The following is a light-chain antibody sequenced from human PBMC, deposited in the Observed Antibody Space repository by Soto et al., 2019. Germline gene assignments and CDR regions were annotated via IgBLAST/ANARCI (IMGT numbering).Light chain of an antibody. J-gene: IGKJ5*01. CDR2: AAS. V-gene: IGKV3-20*01. Sequence: IVLTQGPGTLSLSPGEGPILSCSASQTVINNQLAWYQQTPGQAPRLLIYAASSRATGIPDRFSGSGSGTDFTLTITRLEPEDSAMYYCQQYGSSGGITVGHGTRLEIK. CDR3: QQYGSSGGIT. CDR1: QTVINNQ.